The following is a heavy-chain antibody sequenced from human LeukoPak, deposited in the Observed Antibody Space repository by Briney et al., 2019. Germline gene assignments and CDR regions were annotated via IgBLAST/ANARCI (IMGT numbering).Heavy chain of an antibody. D-gene: IGHD6-13*01. CDR1: GGSISSYY. CDR2: IYYSGST. J-gene: IGHJ3*02. CDR3: ARKLSSSWYEDAFDI. V-gene: IGHV4-59*01. Sequence: SETLSLTCTVSGGSISSYYWSWIRQPPGKGLEWIGYIYYSGSTNYNPSFKSRVTISVDTSKNQFSLKLSSVTAADTAVYYCARKLSSSWYEDAFDIWGQGTMVTVSS.